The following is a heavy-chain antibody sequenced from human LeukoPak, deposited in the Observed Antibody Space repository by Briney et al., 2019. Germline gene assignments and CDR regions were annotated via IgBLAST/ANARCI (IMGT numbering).Heavy chain of an antibody. Sequence: GGSLRLSCAASGFTFDDYAMHWVRQAPGKGLEWVSGISWNSGDIGYADSVKGRFTISRDNAKNSLYLQMNSLRPEDTALYYYAKASDALVNWGQGTLVTVSS. J-gene: IGHJ3*02. CDR2: ISWNSGDI. V-gene: IGHV3-9*01. CDR3: AKASDALVN. CDR1: GFTFDDYA.